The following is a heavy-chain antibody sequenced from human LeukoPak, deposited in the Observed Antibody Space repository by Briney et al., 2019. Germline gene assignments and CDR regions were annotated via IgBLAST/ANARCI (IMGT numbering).Heavy chain of an antibody. CDR1: GNYW. J-gene: IGHJ4*02. CDR3: ARERTGFYAEY. CDR2: INSDGSWT. Sequence: QPGGSLRLSCAASGNYWMHWVRQVPGKGLVWVSHINSDGSWTSYADSVKGRFTISRDSPKNTLYLQMNSLRPEDTAVYYCARERTGFYAEYWGQGTLVTVSS. V-gene: IGHV3-74*01. D-gene: IGHD3/OR15-3a*01.